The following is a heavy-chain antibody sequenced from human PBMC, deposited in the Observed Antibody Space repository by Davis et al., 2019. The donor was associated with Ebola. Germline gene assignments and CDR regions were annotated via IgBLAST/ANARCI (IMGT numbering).Heavy chain of an antibody. CDR3: ARGRPTFVPETFDY. CDR1: GGSISSGDYY. Sequence: SETLSLTCTVSGGSISSGDYYWSWIRQPPGKGLEWIGYIYYNGNTNYNPSLKSRVTLSVDTSKSQFSLKLNSVTAADTAIYYCARGRPTFVPETFDYWGQGTLVTVSS. J-gene: IGHJ4*02. CDR2: IYYNGNT. V-gene: IGHV4-61*08. D-gene: IGHD3-10*02.